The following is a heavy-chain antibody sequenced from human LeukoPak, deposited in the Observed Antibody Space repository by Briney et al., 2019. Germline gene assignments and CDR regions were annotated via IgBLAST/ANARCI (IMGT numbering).Heavy chain of an antibody. CDR3: ARRPSGNYVPHFDY. D-gene: IGHD1-26*01. CDR2: IYPDDSDT. V-gene: IGHV5-51*01. Sequence: GESLKISCKGSGYTFTSYWIAWVRQMPGKGLEWMGNIYPDDSDTRYSPSFQGQITISADKSISTAYLQWSSLKASDTAMYFCARRPSGNYVPHFDYWGLGTLVTVSS. CDR1: GYTFTSYW. J-gene: IGHJ4*02.